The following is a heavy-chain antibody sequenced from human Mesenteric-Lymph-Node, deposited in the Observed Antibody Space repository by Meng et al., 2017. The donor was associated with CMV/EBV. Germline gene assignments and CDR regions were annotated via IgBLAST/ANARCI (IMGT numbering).Heavy chain of an antibody. D-gene: IGHD1-1*01. Sequence: GESLKISCAASGFTFSSYAMSWVRQAPGKGLEWVSVIYSGGSSAYYADSVKGRFTVSRDNSMNTLYLQMNSLTAGDTAVYYCARGKRVAGGETGMDVWGQGTTVTVSS. CDR2: IYSGGSSA. J-gene: IGHJ6*02. V-gene: IGHV3-23*03. CDR1: GFTFSSYA. CDR3: ARGKRVAGGETGMDV.